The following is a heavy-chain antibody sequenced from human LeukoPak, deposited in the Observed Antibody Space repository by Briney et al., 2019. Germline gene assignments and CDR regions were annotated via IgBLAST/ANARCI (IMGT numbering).Heavy chain of an antibody. D-gene: IGHD3-9*01. Sequence: GGSLRLSCAASGFTFSSYAMSWVRQAPGKGLEWVSAISGSGGSTYYADTVKGRFTISRDNSKNTLYLQMSSLRAEDTAVYYCAKLPPGYLYYFDYWGQGTLVTVSS. V-gene: IGHV3-23*01. J-gene: IGHJ4*02. CDR3: AKLPPGYLYYFDY. CDR2: ISGSGGST. CDR1: GFTFSSYA.